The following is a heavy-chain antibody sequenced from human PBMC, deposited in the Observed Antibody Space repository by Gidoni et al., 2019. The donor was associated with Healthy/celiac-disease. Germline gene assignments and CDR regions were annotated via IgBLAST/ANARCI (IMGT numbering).Heavy chain of an antibody. CDR2: ISGSGGST. J-gene: IGHJ3*02. CDR3: AKGYYYHSSLPSDAFDI. CDR1: GFTFSSYA. V-gene: IGHV3-23*01. Sequence: EVQLLESGGGLVQPGGSLRLSCAASGFTFSSYAMSWVRQAPGKGLEWVSAISGSGGSTYYADSVKGLFTISRDNSKNTLYLQMNSLRAEDTAVYYCAKGYYYHSSLPSDAFDIWGQGTMVTVSS. D-gene: IGHD3-22*01.